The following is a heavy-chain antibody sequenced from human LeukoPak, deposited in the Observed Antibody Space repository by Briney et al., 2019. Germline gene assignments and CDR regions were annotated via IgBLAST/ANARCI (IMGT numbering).Heavy chain of an antibody. CDR3: ARDFFGIRYFDWWTFDP. D-gene: IGHD3-9*01. Sequence: SETLSLTCTVSGGSISSSSYYWGWIRQPPGKGLEWIGSIYYSGSTYYNPSLESRVTISVDTSKNQFSLKLSSVTAADTAVYYCARDFFGIRYFDWWTFDPWGQGTLVTVSS. J-gene: IGHJ5*02. CDR2: IYYSGST. CDR1: GGSISSSSYY. V-gene: IGHV4-39*07.